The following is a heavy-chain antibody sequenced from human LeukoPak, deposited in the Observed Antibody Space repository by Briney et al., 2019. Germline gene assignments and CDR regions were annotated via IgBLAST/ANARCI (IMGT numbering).Heavy chain of an antibody. CDR1: GFTFSSYA. V-gene: IGHV3-23*01. CDR3: ARSLLPGPTSHY. CDR2: ISGSGGST. Sequence: GGSLRLSCAASGFTFSSYAMSWVRQAPGKGLEWVSAISGSGGSTYYADSVKGRFTISRDNSKNTLYLQMNSLRAEDTAVYYCARSLLPGPTSHYWGQGTLVTVSS. D-gene: IGHD3-22*01. J-gene: IGHJ4*02.